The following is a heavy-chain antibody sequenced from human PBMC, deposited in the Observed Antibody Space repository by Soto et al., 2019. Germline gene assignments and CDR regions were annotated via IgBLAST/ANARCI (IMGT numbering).Heavy chain of an antibody. CDR3: ARGKLSIYSHALDFDY. Sequence: PGGSLRLSCAASGFTFSSYSMNWVRQAPGKGLEWVSSISSSSSYIYYADSVKGRFTISRDNAKNSLYLQMNSLRAEDTAVYYCARGKLSIYSHALDFDYWGQGPLVTVSS. J-gene: IGHJ4*02. V-gene: IGHV3-21*01. CDR1: GFTFSSYS. CDR2: ISSSSSYI. D-gene: IGHD4-4*01.